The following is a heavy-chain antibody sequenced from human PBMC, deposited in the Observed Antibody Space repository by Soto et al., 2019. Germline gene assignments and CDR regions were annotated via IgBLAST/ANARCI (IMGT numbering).Heavy chain of an antibody. Sequence: GGSLRLSCAASGFTFSSYAMSWVRQAPGKGLEWVSAISGSGGSTYYADSVKGRFTISRDNSKNTLYLQMSSLRAEDTAVYYCAKLHPVTDSWNDDNWFDPSGQGTLVTVYS. CDR2: ISGSGGST. J-gene: IGHJ5*02. CDR3: AKLHPVTDSWNDDNWFDP. D-gene: IGHD1-20*01. V-gene: IGHV3-23*01. CDR1: GFTFSSYA.